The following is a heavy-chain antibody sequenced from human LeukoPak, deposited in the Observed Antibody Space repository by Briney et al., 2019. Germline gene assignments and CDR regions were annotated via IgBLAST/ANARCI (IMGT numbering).Heavy chain of an antibody. Sequence: PGGSLRLSCAASGFTLSDYDIHWVRQPIGKGLDWVSGLGSAGDKYHAGSERVRFTISREDAENSVYLQMNGLRPEDTAIYYCARAKRETSTRPWTSGMDVWGQGTRVTVSS. J-gene: IGHJ6*02. CDR3: ARAKRETSTRPWTSGMDV. V-gene: IGHV3-13*01. CDR1: GFTLSDYD. CDR2: LGSAGDK. D-gene: IGHD3/OR15-3a*01.